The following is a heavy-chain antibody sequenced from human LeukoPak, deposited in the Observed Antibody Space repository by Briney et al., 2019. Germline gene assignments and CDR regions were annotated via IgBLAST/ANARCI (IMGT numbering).Heavy chain of an antibody. J-gene: IGHJ5*02. CDR2: INPNSGGT. V-gene: IGHV1-2*02. CDR1: GYTFTGYY. Sequence: ASVKVSCKASGYTFTGYYMHWVRQAPGQGLEWMGWINPNSGGTNYAQTFQGRVTMTRDTSISTAYMELSRLRSDDTAVYYCARTVADTGWFDPWGQGTLVTVSS. D-gene: IGHD4-23*01. CDR3: ARTVADTGWFDP.